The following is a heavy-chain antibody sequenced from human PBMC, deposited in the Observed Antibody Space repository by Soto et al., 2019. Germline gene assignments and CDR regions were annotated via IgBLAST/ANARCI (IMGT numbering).Heavy chain of an antibody. D-gene: IGHD1-7*01. V-gene: IGHV3-30*03. CDR2: ISSDGSNK. CDR1: GFTFSNYG. Sequence: QVQLVESGGGVVQPGRSLRVSCAASGFTFSNYGMHWVRQAPGKGLEWVALISSDGSNKYYADSVKGRFSFSRDNSKNTLYLQGNSLRPEDTAVYYCARDRGWNCDYWGQGTLVTVSS. CDR3: ARDRGWNCDY. J-gene: IGHJ4*02.